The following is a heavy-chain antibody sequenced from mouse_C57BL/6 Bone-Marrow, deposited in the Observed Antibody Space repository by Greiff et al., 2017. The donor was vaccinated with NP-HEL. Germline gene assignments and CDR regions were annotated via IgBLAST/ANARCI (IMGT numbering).Heavy chain of an antibody. D-gene: IGHD2-4*01. CDR1: GFTFSDYG. J-gene: IGHJ4*01. Sequence: EVHLVESGGGLVQPGGSLKLSCAASGFTFSDYGMAWVRQAPRKGPEWVAFISNLAYSIYYADTVTGRFTITRENAKNTLYLEMSSLRSEDTAMDYCARPDYGDAMDYWGQGTSVTVSS. CDR2: ISNLAYSI. CDR3: ARPDYGDAMDY. V-gene: IGHV5-15*01.